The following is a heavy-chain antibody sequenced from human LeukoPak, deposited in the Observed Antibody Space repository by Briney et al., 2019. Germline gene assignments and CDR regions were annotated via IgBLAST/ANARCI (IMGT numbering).Heavy chain of an antibody. CDR1: GYTLTELS. J-gene: IGHJ4*02. CDR2: FDPEDGET. D-gene: IGHD2-2*02. CDR3: ATFGSSRVPAAIYRVDFDY. Sequence: GASVKVSCKVSGYTLTELSMHWVRQAPGKGLEWMGGFDPEDGETIYAQKFQGRVTMTEDTSTDTAYMELSSLRSEDTAVYYCATFGSSRVPAAIYRVDFDYWGQGTLVTVSS. V-gene: IGHV1-24*01.